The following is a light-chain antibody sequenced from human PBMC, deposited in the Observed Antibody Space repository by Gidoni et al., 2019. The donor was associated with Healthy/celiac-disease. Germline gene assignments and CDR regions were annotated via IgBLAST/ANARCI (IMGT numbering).Light chain of an antibody. V-gene: IGKV3-20*01. CDR3: QQYGSSPLGLFT. J-gene: IGKJ3*01. Sequence: EIVLTQSPGTLSLSPGERATLSCRASQSVSSSYLAWYQQKPGQAPRLLIYGASSRATGIPDRFSGSGSGTDFTLTISRLEPEDFAVYYCQQYGSSPLGLFTFXPXTKVDIK. CDR1: QSVSSSY. CDR2: GAS.